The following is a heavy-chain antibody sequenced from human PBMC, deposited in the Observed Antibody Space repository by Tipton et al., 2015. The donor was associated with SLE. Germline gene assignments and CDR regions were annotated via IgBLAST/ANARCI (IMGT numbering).Heavy chain of an antibody. V-gene: IGHV1-69*05. J-gene: IGHJ4*02. D-gene: IGHD3-22*01. CDR2: IIPIFGTA. Sequence: QSGPEVKKPGSSVKVSCKASGGTFSSYAISWVRQAPGQGLEWMGGIIPIFGTANYAQKFQGRVTITTDESTSTAYMELSSLRSEVTAVYYCARGTRFGYDSSGYYYYFDYWGQGTLVTVSS. CDR1: GGTFSSYA. CDR3: ARGTRFGYDSSGYYYYFDY.